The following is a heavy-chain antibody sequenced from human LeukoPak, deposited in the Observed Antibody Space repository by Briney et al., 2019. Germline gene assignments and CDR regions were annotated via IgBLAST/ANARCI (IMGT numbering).Heavy chain of an antibody. Sequence: GSLRLSCAASGFTFSSYNMNWVRQPPGKGLEWIGEINHSGSTNYNPSLKSRVTISVDTSKNQFSLKLSSVTAADTAVYYCARQAMVRGVDYWGQGTLVTVSS. CDR3: ARQAMVRGVDY. CDR1: GFTFSSYN. V-gene: IGHV4-34*01. D-gene: IGHD3-10*01. CDR2: INHSGST. J-gene: IGHJ4*02.